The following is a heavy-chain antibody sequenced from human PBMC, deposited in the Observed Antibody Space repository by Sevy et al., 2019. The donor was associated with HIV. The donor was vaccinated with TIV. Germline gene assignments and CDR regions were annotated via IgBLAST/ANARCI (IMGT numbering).Heavy chain of an antibody. V-gene: IGHV4-4*07. CDR3: ARGDFWSGYYYYAMDV. J-gene: IGHJ6*02. D-gene: IGHD3-3*01. Sequence: SETLSLTCTVSGVSISTYYWSWIRQPAGKGLVWIGRIYTSGSTNYNPSLKSRVTMSVDTSKNQVSLKLSSVTAADTAVYYCARGDFWSGYYYYAMDVWGQGTTVTVSS. CDR2: IYTSGST. CDR1: GVSISTYY.